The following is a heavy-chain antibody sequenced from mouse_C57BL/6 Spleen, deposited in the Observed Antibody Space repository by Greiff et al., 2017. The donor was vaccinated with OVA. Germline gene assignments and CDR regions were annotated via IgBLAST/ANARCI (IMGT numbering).Heavy chain of an antibody. CDR3: TGKERNLYYYAMDY. CDR1: GFTFSNYW. J-gene: IGHJ4*01. CDR2: IRLKSDNYAT. Sequence: EVKVVESGGGLVQPGGSMKLSCVASGFTFSNYWMNWVRQSPEKGLEWVAQIRLKSDNYATHYAESVKGRFTISRDDSKSSVYLQMNNLRAEDTGIYYCTGKERNLYYYAMDYWGQGTSVTVSS. V-gene: IGHV6-3*01.